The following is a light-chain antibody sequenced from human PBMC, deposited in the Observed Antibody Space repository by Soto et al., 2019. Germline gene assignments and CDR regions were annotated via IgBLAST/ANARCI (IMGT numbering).Light chain of an antibody. J-gene: IGKJ1*01. Sequence: EILLTQSPATLSLSRGERATLSCMASQSVSSYLAWYQKKTGQDPRXXIYDASNRATGIPARFSGSGSGTDFNLTISRLETEDFAVFYCQQYGNTTWTFGQGTKVDIK. CDR1: QSVSSY. CDR3: QQYGNTTWT. CDR2: DAS. V-gene: IGKV3-11*01.